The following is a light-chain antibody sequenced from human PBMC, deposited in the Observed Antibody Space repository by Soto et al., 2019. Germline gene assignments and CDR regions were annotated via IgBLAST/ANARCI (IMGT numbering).Light chain of an antibody. V-gene: IGLV2-14*03. CDR1: SSDVGGYDY. J-gene: IGLJ1*01. Sequence: QSALTQPASVSGSPGQSITISCTGTSSDVGGYDYVSWYQHHPGKAPKLIFYDVSNRPSGFSDRFSASKSGNTASLTISGLQAEDEADYYCSSYTGSNTLYVFGTGTKLTVL. CDR3: SSYTGSNTLYV. CDR2: DVS.